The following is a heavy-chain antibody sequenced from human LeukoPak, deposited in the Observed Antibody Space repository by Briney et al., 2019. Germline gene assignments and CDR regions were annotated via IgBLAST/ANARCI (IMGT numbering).Heavy chain of an antibody. V-gene: IGHV1-58*02. Sequence: TSVNLSCKPAGFTFATSVMQWVRQARGQRLEWIGWILVGSGNTNYTQNFQERVTITRDTSTSTAYMELSSLRSEDAAVYYCAADWGASGGALWGQGTLVTVSS. CDR2: ILVGSGNT. J-gene: IGHJ4*02. D-gene: IGHD3-16*01. CDR3: AADWGASGGAL. CDR1: GFTFATSV.